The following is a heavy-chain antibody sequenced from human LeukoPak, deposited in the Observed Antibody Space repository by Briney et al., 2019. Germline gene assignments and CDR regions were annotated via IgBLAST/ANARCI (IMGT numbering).Heavy chain of an antibody. J-gene: IGHJ6*03. CDR2: IYPGDSDT. CDR3: ARTPGYCSSTSCYTGGYYYYMDV. CDR1: GYSFTSYW. V-gene: IGHV5-51*01. Sequence: GESLKISCKGSGYSFTSYWIGWVRQMPGKGLEWMGIIYPGDSDTRYSPSFQGQVTISADKSISTAYLQWSSLKASDTAMYYCARTPGYCSSTSCYTGGYYYYMDVWGKGTTVTVSS. D-gene: IGHD2-2*02.